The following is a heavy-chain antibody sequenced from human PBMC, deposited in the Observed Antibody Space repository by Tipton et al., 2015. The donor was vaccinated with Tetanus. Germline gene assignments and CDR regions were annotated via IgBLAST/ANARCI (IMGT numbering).Heavy chain of an antibody. D-gene: IGHD5-24*01. J-gene: IGHJ4*01. CDR3: ARGITDGYNRRFDY. CDR1: GGSFSGYH. CDR2: ISNGNP. V-gene: IGHV4-34*10. Sequence: LRLSCVIYGGSFSGYHWTWIRQSPGKGLEWIGHISNGNPDYAPSLKSRVTLSVDTSKNQFYLELRSVTAADTGVYYCARGITDGYNRRFDYWGRGILVAVSP.